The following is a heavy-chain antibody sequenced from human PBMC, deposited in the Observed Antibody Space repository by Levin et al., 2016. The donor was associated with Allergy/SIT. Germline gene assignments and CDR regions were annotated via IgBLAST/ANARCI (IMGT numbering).Heavy chain of an antibody. V-gene: IGHV3-21*01. J-gene: IGHJ3*02. Sequence: GESLKISCAASGFTFSSYSMNWVRQAPGKGLEWVSSISSSSSYIYYADSVKGRFTISRDNAKNSLYLQMNSLRAEDTAVYYCARGGDTMYAFDIWGQGTMVTVSS. CDR2: ISSSSSYI. CDR3: ARGGDTMYAFDI. CDR1: GFTFSSYS. D-gene: IGHD3-10*02.